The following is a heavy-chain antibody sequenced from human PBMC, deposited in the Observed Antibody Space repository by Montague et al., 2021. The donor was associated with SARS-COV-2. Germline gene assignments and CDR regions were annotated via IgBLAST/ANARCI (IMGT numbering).Heavy chain of an antibody. CDR2: ISGSDDTT. J-gene: IGHJ4*02. D-gene: IGHD2-2*01. V-gene: IGHV3-23*01. CDR3: AKGFTSWLRGVFDY. CDR1: GFTLSSYA. Sequence: SLRLSCAASGFTLSSYAMNWVRQAPGKGLEWVSSISGSDDTTYYADSVKGRFTISRDSSKNTLYLQMNSLRVEETAVYYCAKGFTSWLRGVFDYWGQGSMVTVSS.